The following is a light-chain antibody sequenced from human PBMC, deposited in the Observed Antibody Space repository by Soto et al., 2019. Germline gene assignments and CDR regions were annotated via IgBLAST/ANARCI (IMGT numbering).Light chain of an antibody. J-gene: IGKJ2*01. CDR3: QQFDFLPPYT. Sequence: DIQLTQSPPSLSASEGDRVTITCQASHDIKNYLNWYQQKPGKAPKLLIYDAYNLQRGVPSRFSGSGTGTDFTFTIGSLPPEDVATYYCQQFDFLPPYTFGQGTEVDVK. CDR1: HDIKNY. CDR2: DAY. V-gene: IGKV1-33*01.